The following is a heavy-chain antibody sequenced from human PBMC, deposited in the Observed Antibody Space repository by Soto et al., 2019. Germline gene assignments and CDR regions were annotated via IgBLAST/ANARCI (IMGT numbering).Heavy chain of an antibody. D-gene: IGHD2-15*01. Sequence: SVKVSCQASGGTFSSYAISWVRQAPVQGLEWMGGIIPIFGTANYAQKFQGRVTITADESTSTAYMELSSLRSEDTAVYYCARGSKAPSLVVGVTATQHYGMDCWGQGTTVTVSS. J-gene: IGHJ6*02. CDR1: GGTFSSYA. CDR3: ARGSKAPSLVVGVTATQHYGMDC. V-gene: IGHV1-69*13. CDR2: IIPIFGTA.